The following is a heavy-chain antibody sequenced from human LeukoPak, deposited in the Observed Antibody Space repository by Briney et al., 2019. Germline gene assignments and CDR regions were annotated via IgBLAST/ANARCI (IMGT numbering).Heavy chain of an antibody. Sequence: ASVKVSCKASGYTFTGYYMHWVRQAPGQGLEWMGWINPNSGGTNYAQKFQGRVTMTRDTSISTAYMKLSRLRSDDTAVYYCARARRDYYGSGSYYYDYWGQGTLVTVSS. J-gene: IGHJ4*02. D-gene: IGHD3-10*01. CDR3: ARARRDYYGSGSYYYDY. V-gene: IGHV1-2*02. CDR1: GYTFTGYY. CDR2: INPNSGGT.